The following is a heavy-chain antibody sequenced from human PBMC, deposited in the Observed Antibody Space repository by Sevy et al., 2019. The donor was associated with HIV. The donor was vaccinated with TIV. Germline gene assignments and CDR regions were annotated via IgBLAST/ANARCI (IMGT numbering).Heavy chain of an antibody. CDR2: FNTDGESI. V-gene: IGHV3-74*01. CDR3: ARGTRGTFGN. D-gene: IGHD1-26*01. Sequence: GGSLRLSCAASGFTFSNYWMHWVRQAPGKGLVWVSHFNTDGESIRYADSVKGRFTISRDNAKNTLYLQVNSLRAEDTAVYYCARGTRGTFGNWGQGTLVTVSS. J-gene: IGHJ4*02. CDR1: GFTFSNYW.